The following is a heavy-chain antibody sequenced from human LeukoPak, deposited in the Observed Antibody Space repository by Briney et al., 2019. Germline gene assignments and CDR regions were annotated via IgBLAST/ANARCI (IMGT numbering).Heavy chain of an antibody. CDR3: ARTAANYFDY. Sequence: SETLSLTCTVSGGSISSYYWRWVRQPPGGGLEWIGYIYYSGSTNYNPSLKSRVTISVDTSKNQFSLKLSSVTAADTAIYYCARTAANYFDYWGQGTLVTVSS. V-gene: IGHV4-59*01. J-gene: IGHJ4*02. CDR1: GGSISSYY. CDR2: IYYSGST. D-gene: IGHD6-13*01.